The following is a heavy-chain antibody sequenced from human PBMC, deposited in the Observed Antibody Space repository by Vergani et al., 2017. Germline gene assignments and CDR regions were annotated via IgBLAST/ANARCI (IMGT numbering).Heavy chain of an antibody. Sequence: EVQLVQSGAEVKKPGESLKISCKGSGYSFTSYWIGWVRQMPGKGLEWIRIIYPGDSDTRYSPSFQGQGTISADKSISTAYLQWSSLKPSHTAMYYCARLCTMVRGFIDYWGQGTLVTVSS. V-gene: IGHV5-51*01. CDR2: IYPGDSDT. CDR3: ARLCTMVRGFIDY. J-gene: IGHJ4*02. D-gene: IGHD3-10*01. CDR1: GYSFTSYW.